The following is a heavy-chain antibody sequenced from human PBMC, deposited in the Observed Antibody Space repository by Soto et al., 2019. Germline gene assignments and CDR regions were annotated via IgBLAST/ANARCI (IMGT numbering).Heavy chain of an antibody. Sequence: EVQLLESGGGLVQPGGSLRLSCAASGFTFSSYAMSWVRQAPGKGLEWVSAISGSGGSTYYAYSVKGRFTISRDNSKNTLYLQMNSLRAEDTAVYYCAKGPYSGSYSNWFDPWGQGTLVTVSS. J-gene: IGHJ5*02. CDR2: ISGSGGST. CDR3: AKGPYSGSYSNWFDP. D-gene: IGHD1-26*01. V-gene: IGHV3-23*01. CDR1: GFTFSSYA.